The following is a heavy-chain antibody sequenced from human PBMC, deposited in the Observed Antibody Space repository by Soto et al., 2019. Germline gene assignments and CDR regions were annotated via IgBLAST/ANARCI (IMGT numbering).Heavy chain of an antibody. D-gene: IGHD6-19*01. V-gene: IGHV3-23*03. CDR3: SFGGGLPSNGWYKYYFDY. Sequence: PGGSLRLSCEASYFALNSLAMTCVRQAPGKGLEWVSIFPDGGSDPSYADSVNGRFTISRDNSMKTLYLQMNSLRADDSAIYYCSFGGGLPSNGWYKYYFDYWGQGALVTVSS. J-gene: IGHJ4*02. CDR1: YFALNSLA. CDR2: FPDGGSDP.